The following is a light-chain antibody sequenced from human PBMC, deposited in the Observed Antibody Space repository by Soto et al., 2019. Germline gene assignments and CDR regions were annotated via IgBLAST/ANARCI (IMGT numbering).Light chain of an antibody. CDR2: AAS. V-gene: IGKV1-39*01. Sequence: DIQMTQSPSSLSASVGDRVTITCRASQSISNYLNWYQQKPGKAPKVLIYAASNLQSGVPSRFSGSGSGTDFTLTISSLQPEDFATYYCQQTFSTPFYTFGQGTKVDIK. CDR1: QSISNY. CDR3: QQTFSTPFYT. J-gene: IGKJ2*01.